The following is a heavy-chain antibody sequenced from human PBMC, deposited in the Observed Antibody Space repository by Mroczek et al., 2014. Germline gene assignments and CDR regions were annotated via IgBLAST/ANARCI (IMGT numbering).Heavy chain of an antibody. V-gene: IGHV3-30*03. CDR1: GFTFSSYC. D-gene: IGHD6-19*01. CDR2: ISYDGSNK. Sequence: QVQLVQSGGGVVQPGRSLRLSCAASGFTFSSYCMHWVRQAPGKGLEWVAVISYDGSNKYYADSVKGRFTISRDNSKNTLYLQMNSLRAEDTAVYYCAMSSSSGWFLFDYWGQGTLVTVSS. CDR3: AMSSSSGWFLFDY. J-gene: IGHJ4*02.